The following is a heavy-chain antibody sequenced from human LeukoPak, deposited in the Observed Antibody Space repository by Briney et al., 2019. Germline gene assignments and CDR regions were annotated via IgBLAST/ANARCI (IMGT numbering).Heavy chain of an antibody. CDR2: ISDSGART. Sequence: PGGSLRLSCAASGFTFSTYAMTWVRQAPGRGLEWISGISDSGARTSYTGSVEGRFTISRDNSENTLYLQMNSLRAEDTAVYYCARDFRLYYYYDSSGYYSNYFDYWGQGTLVTVSS. CDR1: GFTFSTYA. CDR3: ARDFRLYYYYDSSGYYSNYFDY. D-gene: IGHD3-22*01. J-gene: IGHJ4*02. V-gene: IGHV3-23*01.